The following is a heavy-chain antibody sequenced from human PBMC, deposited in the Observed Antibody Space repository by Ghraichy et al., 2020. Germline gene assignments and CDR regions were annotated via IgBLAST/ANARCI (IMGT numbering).Heavy chain of an antibody. CDR1: GFTFDDYA. V-gene: IGHV3-9*01. Sequence: GGSLRLSCAASGFTFDDYAMHWVRQAPGKGLEWVSGISWNSGSIGYADSVKGRFTISRDNAKNSLYLQMNSLRAEDTALYYCAKALGWGSGGSHLGYWGQGTLVTVSS. J-gene: IGHJ4*02. CDR3: AKALGWGSGGSHLGY. CDR2: ISWNSGSI. D-gene: IGHD2-15*01.